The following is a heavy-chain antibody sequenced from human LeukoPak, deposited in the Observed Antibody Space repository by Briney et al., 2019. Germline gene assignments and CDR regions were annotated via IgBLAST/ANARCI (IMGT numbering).Heavy chain of an antibody. V-gene: IGHV4-39*01. CDR1: GGSISTSGYY. D-gene: IGHD3-10*02. Sequence: KSSETLSLTCSVSGGSISTSGYYWGWIRQPPGKGLEYIGSMYYSGSTDYNPPLKSRVTISVDTSNNHFSPRLSSVTAADAAVYYCARRRGMFSYYFDYWGQGTLVTVSS. CDR2: MYYSGST. CDR3: ARRRGMFSYYFDY. J-gene: IGHJ4*02.